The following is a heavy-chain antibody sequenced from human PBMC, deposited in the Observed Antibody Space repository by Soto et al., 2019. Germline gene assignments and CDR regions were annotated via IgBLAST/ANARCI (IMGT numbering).Heavy chain of an antibody. J-gene: IGHJ4*02. CDR2: KYYRSKWSN. CDR3: ARDGGAVAGTFDY. Sequence: SQTLSLTCAISGDSVSSNSAACNWIRQSPSRGLEWLGRKYYRSKWSNDYAVSVKSRITINPDTSKNKFSLQLNAVTPEDTAVYYCARDGGAVAGTFDYWGQGTLVTVSS. D-gene: IGHD6-19*01. V-gene: IGHV6-1*01. CDR1: GDSVSSNSAA.